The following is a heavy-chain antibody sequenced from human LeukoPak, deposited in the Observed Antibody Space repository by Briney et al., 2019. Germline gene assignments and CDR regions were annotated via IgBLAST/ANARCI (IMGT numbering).Heavy chain of an antibody. Sequence: SETLSLTCTVSYGSISDISYYWGWIRQPPGKGLEWIGSIYYSRRTYYNSSLKSRVTISVDTSKNQFSLKVTSVTAADTAVYYCARHRTYYYDSSGYYLRSGFDYWGQGTLVTVSS. V-gene: IGHV4-39*01. CDR2: IYYSRRT. J-gene: IGHJ4*02. CDR3: ARHRTYYYDSSGYYLRSGFDY. D-gene: IGHD3-22*01. CDR1: YGSISDISYY.